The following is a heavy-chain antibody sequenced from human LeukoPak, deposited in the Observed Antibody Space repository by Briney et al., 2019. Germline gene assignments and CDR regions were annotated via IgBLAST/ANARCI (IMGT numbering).Heavy chain of an antibody. CDR3: ARETSQKGAHYMDV. CDR2: IYSSGST. J-gene: IGHJ6*03. V-gene: IGHV4-39*07. CDR1: GGSVSSSSYS. D-gene: IGHD3-16*01. Sequence: SETLSLTCTVSGGSVSSSSYSWGWIRQPPGKGLEWIGSIYSSGSTYYNPSLRSRVTISVDTSKNQFSLKLSSVTAADTAVYYCARETSQKGAHYMDVWGKGTTITISS.